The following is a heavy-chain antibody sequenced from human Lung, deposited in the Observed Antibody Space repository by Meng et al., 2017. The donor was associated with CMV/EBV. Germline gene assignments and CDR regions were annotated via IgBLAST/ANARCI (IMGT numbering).Heavy chain of an antibody. J-gene: IGHJ5*02. CDR1: GGSFSGYY. CDR2: INHSGST. CDR3: ARGRDIVVVPAVSGSWFDP. V-gene: IGHV4-34*01. D-gene: IGHD2-2*01. Sequence: LXCAVYGGSFSGYYWSWIRQPPGKGLEWIGEINHSGSTNYNPSLKSRVTISVDTSKNQFSLKLSSVTAADTAVYYCARGRDIVVVPAVSGSWFDPWXQGTLVTVSS.